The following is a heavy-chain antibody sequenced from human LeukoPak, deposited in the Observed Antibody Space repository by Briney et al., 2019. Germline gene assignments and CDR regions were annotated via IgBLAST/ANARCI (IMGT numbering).Heavy chain of an antibody. CDR3: PCYFDY. J-gene: IGHJ4*02. Sequence: GGSLRLSCAASGFTFSSYGMHWVRQAPGKGLDWVAVISNDGSKKYYADSVKGRFTISRDNSKNTLSLQVSSLRTEDTAVYSPPCYFDYWGQGTLVTVSS. CDR2: ISNDGSKK. CDR1: GFTFSSYG. V-gene: IGHV3-30*03.